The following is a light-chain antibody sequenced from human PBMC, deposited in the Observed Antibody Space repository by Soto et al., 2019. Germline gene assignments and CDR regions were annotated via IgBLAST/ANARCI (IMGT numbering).Light chain of an antibody. J-gene: IGLJ1*01. CDR3: SSYTSSSTLV. Sequence: QSALTQPASVSGSPGQSITTSCTGTSSDVGAYNYVSWYQQHPGKAPKLMICDVSNRPSGVSNRFSGSKSGNTASLTISGLQAEDEADYSCSSYTSSSTLVFGTGTKLTVL. CDR2: DVS. V-gene: IGLV2-14*01. CDR1: SSDVGAYNY.